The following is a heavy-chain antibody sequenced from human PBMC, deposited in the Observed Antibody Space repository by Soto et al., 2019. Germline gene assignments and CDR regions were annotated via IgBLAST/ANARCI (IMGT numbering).Heavy chain of an antibody. CDR3: AKEPYCSGGTCLGY. V-gene: IGHV4-59*01. CDR2: IYYSGST. Sequence: SETLSLTCTVSGGSISGYYWSWIRQPPGKGLEWIGYIYYSGSTNYNPSLKSRVTISVDTSKNQFSLRLSSVTAADTAVYYCAKEPYCSGGTCLGYWGQGTLVTVSS. J-gene: IGHJ4*02. D-gene: IGHD2-15*01. CDR1: GGSISGYY.